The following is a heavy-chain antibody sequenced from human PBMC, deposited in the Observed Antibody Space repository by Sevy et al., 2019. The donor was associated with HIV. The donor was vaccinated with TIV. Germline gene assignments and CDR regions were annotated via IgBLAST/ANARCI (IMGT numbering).Heavy chain of an antibody. CDR3: AKDRSGTWSVDD. Sequence: GGSLRLSCAGSGFTFYNYGIHWVRQAPGKGLEWVTMIAYEGKNENYADSVKGRFTISRDNSKNTVYLQMNSLRPDDTAIYYCAKDRSGTWSVDDWGQGTLVTVSS. J-gene: IGHJ4*02. CDR2: IAYEGKNE. CDR1: GFTFYNYG. V-gene: IGHV3-30*18. D-gene: IGHD6-13*01.